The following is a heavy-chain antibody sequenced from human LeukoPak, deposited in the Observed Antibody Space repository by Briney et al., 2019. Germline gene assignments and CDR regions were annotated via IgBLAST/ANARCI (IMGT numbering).Heavy chain of an antibody. D-gene: IGHD1-14*01. Sequence: SVKVSCKASGGTFSSYAISWVRQAPGQGLEWMGGIIPIFGTANYAQKLQGRVTMTTDTSTSTAYMELRSLRSDDTAVYYCARDLAPNGSGTRPFDYWGQGTLVTVSS. CDR2: IIPIFGTA. J-gene: IGHJ4*02. V-gene: IGHV1-69*05. CDR3: ARDLAPNGSGTRPFDY. CDR1: GGTFSSYA.